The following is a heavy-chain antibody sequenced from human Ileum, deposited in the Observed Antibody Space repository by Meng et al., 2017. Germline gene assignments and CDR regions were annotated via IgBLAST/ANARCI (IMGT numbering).Heavy chain of an antibody. Sequence: GHRQGSGPGLRKPSGTLSLTCAVSGGSISTSDWWSWVRQPPGKGLEWIGEIHHSGSTNYNPSLKSRVTISVDKSKNQFSLKLNSVTAADTAVYYCAREWSGSYRHFDYWGQGTLVTVSS. J-gene: IGHJ4*02. V-gene: IGHV4-4*02. D-gene: IGHD1-26*01. CDR2: IHHSGST. CDR1: GGSISTSDW. CDR3: AREWSGSYRHFDY.